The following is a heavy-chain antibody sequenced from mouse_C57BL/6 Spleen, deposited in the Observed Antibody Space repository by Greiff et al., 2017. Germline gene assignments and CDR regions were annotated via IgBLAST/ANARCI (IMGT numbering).Heavy chain of an antibody. CDR2: IDPEDGET. J-gene: IGHJ1*03. D-gene: IGHD2-2*01. CDR3: ARQGAMVRDWYFDV. CDR1: GFNIKDYY. Sequence: VQLQQSGAELVKPGASVKLSCTASGFNIKDYYMHWVKQRTEQGLEWIGRIDPEDGETKSAPKFQGKATITADTSSNTAYLQLSSLTSEDTAVYYCARQGAMVRDWYFDVWGTGTTVTVSS. V-gene: IGHV14-2*01.